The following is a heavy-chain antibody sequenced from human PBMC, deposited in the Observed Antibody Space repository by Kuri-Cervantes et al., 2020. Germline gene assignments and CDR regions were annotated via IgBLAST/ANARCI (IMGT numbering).Heavy chain of an antibody. CDR3: ARGLGYFDY. CDR1: GFTFSSYA. J-gene: IGHJ4*02. D-gene: IGHD4-11*01. V-gene: IGHV3-23*01. Sequence: GESLKISCAASGFTFSSYAMSWVRQAPGKGLEWVSAISGSGGSTYYADSVKGRFTISRDNSKNTLYLQMNSLRAEDTAVYYCARGLGYFDYWGQGTLVTVSS. CDR2: ISGSGGST.